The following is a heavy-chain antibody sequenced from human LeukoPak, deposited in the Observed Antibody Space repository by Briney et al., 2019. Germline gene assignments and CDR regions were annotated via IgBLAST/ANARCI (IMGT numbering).Heavy chain of an antibody. CDR3: ARVSVDYGDYIDY. CDR2: IIPILGIA. V-gene: IGHV1-69*04. Sequence: SVKVSCKASGGTFSSYGISWVRQAPGQGLEWMGRIIPILGIANYAQKFQGRVTITADKSTNTAYTELSSLRSEDTAVYYCARVSVDYGDYIDYWGQGTLVTVSS. CDR1: GGTFSSYG. J-gene: IGHJ4*02. D-gene: IGHD4-17*01.